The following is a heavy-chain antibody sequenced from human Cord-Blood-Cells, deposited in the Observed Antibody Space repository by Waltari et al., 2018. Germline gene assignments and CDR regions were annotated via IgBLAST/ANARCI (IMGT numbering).Heavy chain of an antibody. J-gene: IGHJ4*02. Sequence: QVQLQQWGAGLLKPSETLSLTCAVYGGPFSGYYWSWISKTPWKGLGWIGECNHSGSTNNNPSLKSRVTISVDTSKNQFSLKLGSVTAADTAVYYCARGRSMTTVYYFDYWGQGTLVTVSS. CDR1: GGPFSGYY. CDR2: CNHSGST. CDR3: ARGRSMTTVYYFDY. V-gene: IGHV4-34*01. D-gene: IGHD4-4*01.